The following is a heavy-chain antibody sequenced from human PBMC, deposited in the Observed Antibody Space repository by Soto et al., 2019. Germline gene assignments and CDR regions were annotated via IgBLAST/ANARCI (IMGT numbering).Heavy chain of an antibody. Sequence: QVQLQESGPGLVKPSETLSLTCTVSGGSISSYYWSWIRQPPGKGLEWIGYIYYSGSTNYNPSLKSRVTISVDTSKNQFSLKLSSVTAADTAVYYCARLQDYGDYYKDDYMDVWGKGTTVTVSS. J-gene: IGHJ6*03. CDR3: ARLQDYGDYYKDDYMDV. CDR1: GGSISSYY. V-gene: IGHV4-59*08. D-gene: IGHD4-17*01. CDR2: IYYSGST.